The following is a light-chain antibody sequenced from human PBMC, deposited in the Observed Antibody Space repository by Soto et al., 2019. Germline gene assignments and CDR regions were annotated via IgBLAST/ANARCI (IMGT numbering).Light chain of an antibody. J-gene: IGLJ2*01. Sequence: NFMLTQPHSVSESPGKTLSISCTRSSGSIANNYVQWYQQRPGSAPTTVIYENNQRLSGVPDRFSGSTDGSSNSASLTISGLQTEDEADYYCQSYDSDFVVFGEGTKVTVL. CDR1: SGSIANNY. V-gene: IGLV6-57*04. CDR3: QSYDSDFVV. CDR2: ENN.